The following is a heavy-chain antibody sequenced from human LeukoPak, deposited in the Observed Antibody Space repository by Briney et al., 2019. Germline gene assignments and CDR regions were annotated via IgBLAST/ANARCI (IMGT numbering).Heavy chain of an antibody. CDR1: GGSISSGGYY. Sequence: PSETLSLTCTVSGGSISSGGYYWSWIRQHPGKGLEWIGYIYYSGSTYYNPSLKSRVTISVDTSKNQFSLKLSSVTAADTAVYYCARGLWHGSAFAGYWGQGTLVTVSS. CDR2: IYYSGST. J-gene: IGHJ4*02. D-gene: IGHD2/OR15-2a*01. V-gene: IGHV4-31*03. CDR3: ARGLWHGSAFAGY.